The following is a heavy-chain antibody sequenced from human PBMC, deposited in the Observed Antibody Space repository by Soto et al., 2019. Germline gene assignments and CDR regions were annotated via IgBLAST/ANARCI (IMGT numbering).Heavy chain of an antibody. CDR1: GLSLSTSGVG. CDR3: AHTYDSSGSTDDAFDI. D-gene: IGHD3-22*01. J-gene: IGHJ3*02. CDR2: IYWDDDK. V-gene: IGHV2-5*02. Sequence: QITLKESGPTLVKRTQTLTRTCTFSGLSLSTSGVGVGWIRQPPGKALEWLALIYWDDDKRYSPSLKSRLTITKDISKNQVVLTMTNMDPVDTATYYCAHTYDSSGSTDDAFDIWGQGTMVTVSS.